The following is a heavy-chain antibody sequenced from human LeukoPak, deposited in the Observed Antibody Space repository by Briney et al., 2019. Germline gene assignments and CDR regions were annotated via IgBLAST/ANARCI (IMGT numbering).Heavy chain of an antibody. D-gene: IGHD6-19*01. CDR2: VHNVGST. V-gene: IGHV4-39*01. CDR3: ARHAEYNSGWHFYLDH. Sequence: SETLSLTCTVSGVSTTNGIYYWAWIRQSPEKGLEWIGSVHNVGSTYYNLSLRSRVTMSIDTSKNQFSLRLNSVTAADTAVYYCARHAEYNSGWHFYLDHWGQGILVTVSS. CDR1: GVSTTNGIYY. J-gene: IGHJ4*02.